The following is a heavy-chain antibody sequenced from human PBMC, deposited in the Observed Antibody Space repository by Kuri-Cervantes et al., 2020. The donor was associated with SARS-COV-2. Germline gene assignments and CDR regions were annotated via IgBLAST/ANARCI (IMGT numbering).Heavy chain of an antibody. Sequence: ASVQVSCKASGDTFTSYYMHWVRQAPGQGLEWMGIINPSGGSTSYAQKFQGRVTMTRDTSTSTVYMELSSLRSEDTAVYYCAREDIVVVPAYYDDAFDIWGQGTMVTVSS. V-gene: IGHV1-46*01. J-gene: IGHJ3*02. D-gene: IGHD2-2*01. CDR2: INPSGGST. CDR3: AREDIVVVPAYYDDAFDI. CDR1: GDTFTSYY.